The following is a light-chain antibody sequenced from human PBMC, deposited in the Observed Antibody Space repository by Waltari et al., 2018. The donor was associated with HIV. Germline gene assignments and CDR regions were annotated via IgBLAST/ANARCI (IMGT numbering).Light chain of an antibody. CDR3: GTWDSNLAAWV. Sequence: CSGSTSNIGDNYVSWYQQLPRTAPKLLIYENNKRPSGIPDRFSGSKSGTSATLGITGLQTGDEADYYCGTWDSNLAAWVFGGGTKVTVL. V-gene: IGLV1-51*02. J-gene: IGLJ3*02. CDR2: ENN. CDR1: TSNIGDNY.